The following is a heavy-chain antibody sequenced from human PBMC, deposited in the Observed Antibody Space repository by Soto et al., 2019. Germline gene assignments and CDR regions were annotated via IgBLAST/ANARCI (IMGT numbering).Heavy chain of an antibody. V-gene: IGHV4-59*01. CDR1: GGSISSYY. CDR3: ARSDAEWPYNP. Sequence: QVQLQESGPGLVKPSETLSLTCTVSGGSISSYYWSWIRQPPGKGLEWIGYIYYSGSTNYNPSLKSRVTISVDTSKNQFSLKLSSVTAADTAVYYCARSDAEWPYNPWGQGTLVTVSS. D-gene: IGHD3-3*01. J-gene: IGHJ5*02. CDR2: IYYSGST.